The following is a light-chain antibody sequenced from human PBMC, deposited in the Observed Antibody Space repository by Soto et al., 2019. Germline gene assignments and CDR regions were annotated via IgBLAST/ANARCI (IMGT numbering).Light chain of an antibody. V-gene: IGLV1-44*01. CDR2: SNN. CDR1: SSNIGSNT. Sequence: QSALTQPPSASGTPGQRVTISCSGSSSNIGSNTVNWYQQLPGTAPKLLIYSNNYRPSGVPDRFSGSKSGTSASLAISGLQSEDEADYYCATWDVSLNGVVFGGGTKLTVL. CDR3: ATWDVSLNGVV. J-gene: IGLJ2*01.